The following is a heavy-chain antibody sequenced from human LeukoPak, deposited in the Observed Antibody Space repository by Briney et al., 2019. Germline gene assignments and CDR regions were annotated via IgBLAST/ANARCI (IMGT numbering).Heavy chain of an antibody. CDR3: AKDQRSIAVAGYFDY. D-gene: IGHD6-19*01. CDR1: PFSFSTYA. Sequence: PGGSLRLSCAASPFSFSTYAMTWVRQAPGKGLEWVANIKQDGSEKNYVDSVKGRFTISRDNAKNTLYLQMNSLRAEDTAVYYCAKDQRSIAVAGYFDYWGQGTLVTVSS. J-gene: IGHJ4*02. V-gene: IGHV3-7*03. CDR2: IKQDGSEK.